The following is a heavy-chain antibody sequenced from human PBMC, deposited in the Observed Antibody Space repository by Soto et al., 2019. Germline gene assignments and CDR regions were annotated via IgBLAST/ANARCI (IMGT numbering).Heavy chain of an antibody. CDR3: AKFVLVGHGVARRIDY. D-gene: IGHD2-15*01. CDR1: GFTFSSYA. Sequence: EVQLLESGGGLVQPGGSLRLSCAASGFTFSSYAMSWVRQAPGKGLEWVSAISGSGGSTYYADSVKGRFTISRDNSKNTLYLQMNSLRAEDTAVYYCAKFVLVGHGVARRIDYWGQGTLVTVSS. V-gene: IGHV3-23*01. CDR2: ISGSGGST. J-gene: IGHJ4*02.